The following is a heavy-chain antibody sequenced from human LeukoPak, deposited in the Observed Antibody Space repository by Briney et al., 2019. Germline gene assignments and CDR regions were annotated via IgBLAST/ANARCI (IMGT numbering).Heavy chain of an antibody. CDR2: ISAYNGNT. CDR1: GYTFTSYG. V-gene: IGHV1-18*01. Sequence: ASVKVSCKASGYTFTSYGISWVRQAPGQGVEWMGWISAYNGNTNYAQKLQGRVTMTTDTSTSTAYMELRSLRSDDTAVYYCARSRAAHSWGWFDPWGQGTLVTVSS. D-gene: IGHD6-13*01. CDR3: ARSRAAHSWGWFDP. J-gene: IGHJ5*02.